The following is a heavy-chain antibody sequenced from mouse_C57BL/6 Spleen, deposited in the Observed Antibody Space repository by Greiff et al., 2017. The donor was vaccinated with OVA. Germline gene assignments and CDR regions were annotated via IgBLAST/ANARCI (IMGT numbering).Heavy chain of an antibody. Sequence: ESGPGLVKPSQSLSLTCSVTGYSITSGYYWNWIRQFPGNKLEWMGYISYDGSNNYNPSLKNRISITRDTSKNQFFLKLNSVTTEDTATYYCARNRHYGSSFFDYWGQGTTLTVSS. CDR3: ARNRHYGSSFFDY. V-gene: IGHV3-6*01. CDR1: GYSITSGYY. D-gene: IGHD1-1*01. J-gene: IGHJ2*01. CDR2: ISYDGSN.